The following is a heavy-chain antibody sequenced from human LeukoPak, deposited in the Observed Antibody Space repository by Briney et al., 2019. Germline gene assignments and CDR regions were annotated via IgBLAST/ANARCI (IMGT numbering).Heavy chain of an antibody. CDR1: GYTFSTYW. D-gene: IGHD6-13*01. Sequence: GGSLRLSCAASGYTFSTYWMSWVRQAPGKGLEGVANIKQDGSEKYYVDSVKGRFTISRDNAKNSLYLQMKSLRAEDTAMYYCARDSAGNDYWGQGTLVTVTS. CDR2: IKQDGSEK. V-gene: IGHV3-7*01. CDR3: ARDSAGNDY. J-gene: IGHJ4*02.